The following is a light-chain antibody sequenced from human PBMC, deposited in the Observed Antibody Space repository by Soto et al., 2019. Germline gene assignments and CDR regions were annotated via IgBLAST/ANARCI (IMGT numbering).Light chain of an antibody. V-gene: IGLV1-44*01. J-gene: IGLJ2*01. CDR2: YTT. CDR3: ATWDDSLDGHVV. Sequence: QAVVTQPPSASGTPGQSVTISCSGSNSNIGTKTVSWYHQPPGAAPRLLVYYTTYRPSGIPDRFSGSKSGTSASLAISGLRPDDEGDYFCATWDDSLDGHVVFGTGTKVTVL. CDR1: NSNIGTKT.